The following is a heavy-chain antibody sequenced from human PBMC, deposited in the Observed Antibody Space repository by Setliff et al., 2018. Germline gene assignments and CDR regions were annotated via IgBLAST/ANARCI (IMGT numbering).Heavy chain of an antibody. CDR1: GYSISSGYI. J-gene: IGHJ4*02. V-gene: IGHV4-38-2*02. Sequence: NPSETLSLTCTVSGYSISSGYIWGWIRQPPGKGLEWVGNIGHTGSINYNPSLKSQLTISRDTSKNQVSLKLNSVTATDTAVYYCARDLGHGGDSDYWGQGILVTVSS. CDR2: IGHTGSI. D-gene: IGHD2-21*02. CDR3: ARDLGHGGDSDY.